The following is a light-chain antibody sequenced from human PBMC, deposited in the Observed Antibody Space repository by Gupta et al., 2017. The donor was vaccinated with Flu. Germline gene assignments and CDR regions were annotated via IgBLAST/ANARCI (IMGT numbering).Light chain of an antibody. CDR2: GAS. CDR1: QSVSSN. J-gene: IGKJ4*01. CDR3: QQYNNWPPA. Sequence: EIVMTQSPATLSVSPGERATLSCRASQSVSSNLAWYQQKPGQAPRLLIYGASTRVTGIPARFSGSGSGTDFTLTISSLQSEDFAVYYCQQYNNWPPAFGGGTKVEIK. V-gene: IGKV3-15*01.